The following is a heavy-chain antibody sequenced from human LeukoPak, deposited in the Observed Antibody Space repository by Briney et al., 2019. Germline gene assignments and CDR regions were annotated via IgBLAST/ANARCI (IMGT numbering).Heavy chain of an antibody. CDR2: INHGGST. D-gene: IGHD5-24*01. Sequence: SETLSLTCAVYGGSFSGDFWSWIRQSPGKGLEWIGEINHGGSTTYNPSLQSRVTMSVDTSTNQISLKMTSVTAADTAIYYCAKGRGWLQFFDYWGQGTLVTVSS. J-gene: IGHJ4*02. CDR1: GGSFSGDF. V-gene: IGHV4-34*01. CDR3: AKGRGWLQFFDY.